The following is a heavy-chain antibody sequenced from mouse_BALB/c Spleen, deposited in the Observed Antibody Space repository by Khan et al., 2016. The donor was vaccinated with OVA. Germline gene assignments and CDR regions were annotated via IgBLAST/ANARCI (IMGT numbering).Heavy chain of an antibody. Sequence: EVQLVESGGGLVKPGGSLKLSCAASGFTFSSYAMSWVRQIPERRLEWVATISSGGSYTYYPDSVKGRFTISRDNARNTLYVQMSSLRSEDTAIYYCVRTAWWYFDYWGQGTNLTVSS. CDR2: ISSGGSYT. CDR1: GFTFSSYA. V-gene: IGHV5-9-3*01. J-gene: IGHJ2*01. CDR3: VRTAWWYFDY. D-gene: IGHD1-1*02.